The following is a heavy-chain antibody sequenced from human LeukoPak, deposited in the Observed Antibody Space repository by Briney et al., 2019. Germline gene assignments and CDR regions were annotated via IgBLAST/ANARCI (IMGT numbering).Heavy chain of an antibody. CDR2: ISSSGSTI. Sequence: GGSLRLSCAASGFTFSSYEMNWVRQAPGKGLEWVSYISSSGSTIYYADSVKGRFTISRDNAKNSLYLQMNSLRAEDMALYYCAKGGTAMVQSGAFDTWGQGTLVTVSS. CDR3: AKGGTAMVQSGAFDT. V-gene: IGHV3-48*03. D-gene: IGHD5-18*01. J-gene: IGHJ5*02. CDR1: GFTFSSYE.